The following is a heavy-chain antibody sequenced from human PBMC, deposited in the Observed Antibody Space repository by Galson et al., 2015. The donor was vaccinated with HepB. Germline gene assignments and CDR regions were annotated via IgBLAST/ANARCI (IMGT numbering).Heavy chain of an antibody. CDR1: GFTFSNAW. CDR2: IKSKTDGGTT. V-gene: IGHV3-15*07. J-gene: IGHJ6*03. Sequence: SLRLSCAASGFTFSNAWMNWVRQAPGKGLEWVGRIKSKTDGGTTDYAAPVKGRFTISRDDSKNTLYLQMNSLKTEDTAVYYCTTGYCSGGSCSPDRAVYYYYYYMDVWGKGTTVTVSS. D-gene: IGHD2-15*01. CDR3: TTGYCSGGSCSPDRAVYYYYYYMDV.